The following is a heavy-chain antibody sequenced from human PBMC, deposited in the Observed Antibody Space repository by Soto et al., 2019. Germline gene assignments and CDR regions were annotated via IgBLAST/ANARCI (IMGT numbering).Heavy chain of an antibody. Sequence: TLSLTCTVSGESMSNNYWSWLRQPPGKGLEWIGYIYYGGATNYNPSLKSRVAISVDTSRNQFYLNLRSVTAADTAMYYCARAMGDWGTYYYYYGMDVWGQGTTVTVSS. J-gene: IGHJ6*02. D-gene: IGHD3-16*01. CDR1: GESMSNNY. V-gene: IGHV4-59*01. CDR3: ARAMGDWGTYYYYYGMDV. CDR2: IYYGGAT.